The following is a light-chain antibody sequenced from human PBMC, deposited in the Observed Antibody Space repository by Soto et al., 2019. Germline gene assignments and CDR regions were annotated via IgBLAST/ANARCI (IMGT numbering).Light chain of an antibody. CDR2: EIS. CDR1: ESISSW. CDR3: QQYRSYSPT. J-gene: IGKJ1*01. V-gene: IGKV1-5*01. Sequence: DIQMTQSPSTLSASVGDRVTITCRASESISSWLAWYQQKPGEAPKLLISEISNLKSGVPSRFSGSGSGTEFTLSISSLQPDDFATYYCQQYRSYSPTFGQGTKVHIK.